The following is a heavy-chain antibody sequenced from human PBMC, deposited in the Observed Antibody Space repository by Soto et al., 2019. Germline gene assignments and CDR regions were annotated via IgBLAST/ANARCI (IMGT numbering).Heavy chain of an antibody. CDR2: ISYDGSNT. Sequence: GGALRLSCAASVVSCNSYDMHWVRQAPGKGSEWVAIISYDGSNTYYSDSVRGRFTISRDNSKDTLYLQMHSLRSEDTAIYYCARISRYCSGGDCHAWGQGTQVTVSS. V-gene: IGHV3-30*03. CDR1: VVSCNSYD. J-gene: IGHJ5*02. D-gene: IGHD2-15*01. CDR3: ARISRYCSGGDCHA.